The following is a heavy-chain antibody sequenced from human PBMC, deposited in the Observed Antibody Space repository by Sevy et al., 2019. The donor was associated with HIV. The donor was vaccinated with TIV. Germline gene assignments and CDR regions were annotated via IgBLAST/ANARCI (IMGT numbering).Heavy chain of an antibody. J-gene: IGHJ6*02. D-gene: IGHD2-8*01. CDR1: GFTVSNSY. CDR3: ARALGYCTNGVCYSMMVYYYYYYGMDV. V-gene: IGHV3-53*01. Sequence: GGSLILSCAASGFTVSNSYMSWVRHAPGKGLQWVSIIYRGDSTNYADSVKGRFTISRDNSKNTLYLQMNSLRAEDTAVYSCARALGYCTNGVCYSMMVYYYYYYGMDVWGQGTTVTVSS. CDR2: IYRGDST.